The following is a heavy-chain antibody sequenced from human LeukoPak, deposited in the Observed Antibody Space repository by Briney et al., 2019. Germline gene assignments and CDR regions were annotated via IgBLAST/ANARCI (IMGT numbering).Heavy chain of an antibody. CDR1: GYTFTSYG. CDR2: ISAYNGNT. J-gene: IGHJ4*02. D-gene: IGHD6-19*01. V-gene: IGHV1-18*01. Sequence: GASVKVSCKASGYTFTSYGISWVRQAPGQGLEWMGWISAYNGNTNYAQKLQGRVTMTTDTSTSTAYMELRSLRSDDTAVYYCARDHYMAVAGYFDYWGQGTLVTVSS. CDR3: ARDHYMAVAGYFDY.